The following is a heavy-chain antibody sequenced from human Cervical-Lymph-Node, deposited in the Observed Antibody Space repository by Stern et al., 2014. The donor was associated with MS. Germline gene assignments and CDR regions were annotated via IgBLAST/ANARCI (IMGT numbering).Heavy chain of an antibody. J-gene: IGHJ6*02. Sequence: QITLKESGPSLVRPTQTVTLTCTVSGFSLSADGVGVGWIRQAPGKALEWLALIYWDDDERYSQSLKDRLTIKKDTSENQVVLTMTDMDPGDTGTYYCAHSLGSVSGTYSGMDVWGQGTTVTVSS. CDR1: GFSLSADGVG. V-gene: IGHV2-5*02. CDR3: AHSLGSVSGTYSGMDV. CDR2: IYWDDDE. D-gene: IGHD1-7*01.